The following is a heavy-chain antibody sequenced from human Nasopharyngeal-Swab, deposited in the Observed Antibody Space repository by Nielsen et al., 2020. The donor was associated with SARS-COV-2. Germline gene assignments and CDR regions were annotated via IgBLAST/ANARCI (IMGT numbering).Heavy chain of an antibody. CDR1: GFTFSSYA. V-gene: IGHV3-30-3*01. Sequence: GGSLRLSCSASGFTFSSYAMHWVRQSPGKGLEWVALISYDGTNKDYADSVKGRFTLSRDNSINTLYLQMNSLRAEDTAVYYCAKVAHKVTTGCFDYWGQGTLVTVSS. CDR2: ISYDGTNK. CDR3: AKVAHKVTTGCFDY. D-gene: IGHD4-11*01. J-gene: IGHJ4*02.